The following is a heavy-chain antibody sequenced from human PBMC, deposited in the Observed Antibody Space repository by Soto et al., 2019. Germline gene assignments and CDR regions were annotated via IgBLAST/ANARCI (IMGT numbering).Heavy chain of an antibody. Sequence: SVKVSCKASGGTFSSYAISWVRQAPGQGLEWMGGIIPIFGTANYAQKFQGRVTITADESTSTAYMELSSLRSEDTAVYYCASTVAGTQNAFDIWGQGTMVTVSS. CDR2: IIPIFGTA. CDR3: ASTVAGTQNAFDI. V-gene: IGHV1-69*13. CDR1: GGTFSSYA. D-gene: IGHD6-19*01. J-gene: IGHJ3*02.